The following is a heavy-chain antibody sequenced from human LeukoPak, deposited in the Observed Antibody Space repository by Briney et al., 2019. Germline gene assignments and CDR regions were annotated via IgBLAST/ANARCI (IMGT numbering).Heavy chain of an antibody. CDR2: INQDASER. D-gene: IGHD2-15*01. J-gene: IGHJ6*03. V-gene: IGHV3-7*01. Sequence: GGSLRLSCAASGFIFSSYLMSWVRQAPGKGLEWVANINQDASERYYVDSVKGRFSISRDNAKNSLYLQMNSLRAEDTAVYYCARDFSRGGHYYMDVWGKGTTVTVSS. CDR1: GFIFSSYL. CDR3: ARDFSRGGHYYMDV.